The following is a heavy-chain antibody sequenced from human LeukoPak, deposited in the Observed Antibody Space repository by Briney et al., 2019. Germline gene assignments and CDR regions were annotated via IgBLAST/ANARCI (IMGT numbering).Heavy chain of an antibody. CDR3: ANPYGSGGNAFDY. CDR2: ISYDGSNK. V-gene: IGHV3-30*18. CDR1: GFTFSSYG. J-gene: IGHJ4*02. Sequence: GGSLRLSCAASGFTFSSYGMHWVRQAPGKGLEWVAVISYDGSNKYYADSVKGRFTISRDNSKNTLYLQMNSLRAEDTAVYYCANPYGSGGNAFDYWGQGTLVTVSS. D-gene: IGHD3-10*01.